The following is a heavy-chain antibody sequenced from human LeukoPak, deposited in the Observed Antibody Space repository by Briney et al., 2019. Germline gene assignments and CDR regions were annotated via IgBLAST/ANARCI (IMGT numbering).Heavy chain of an antibody. V-gene: IGHV4-39*01. D-gene: IGHD4-17*01. CDR1: GGSISSSSYY. CDR3: ARGPPSTVTLNNWFDP. Sequence: PSETLSLTCTVSGGSISSSSYYWGWIRQPPGKGLEWIGSIYYSGSTYYNPSLKSRVTISVDTSKNQFSLKLSSVTAADTAVYYCARGPPSTVTLNNWFDPWGQGTLVTVSS. J-gene: IGHJ5*02. CDR2: IYYSGST.